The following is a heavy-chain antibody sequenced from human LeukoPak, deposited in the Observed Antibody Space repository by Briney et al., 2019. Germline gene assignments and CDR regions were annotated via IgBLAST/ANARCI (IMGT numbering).Heavy chain of an antibody. D-gene: IGHD3-3*01. Sequence: ASVTVSCTASGYTFTSYGISWVRQAPGQGLEWMGWISAYNGNTNYAQKLQGRVTMTTDTSTSTAYMELRSLRSDDTAVYYCARGRYYDFWSGWSHNWFDPWGQGTLVTVSS. J-gene: IGHJ5*02. CDR1: GYTFTSYG. V-gene: IGHV1-18*01. CDR2: ISAYNGNT. CDR3: ARGRYYDFWSGWSHNWFDP.